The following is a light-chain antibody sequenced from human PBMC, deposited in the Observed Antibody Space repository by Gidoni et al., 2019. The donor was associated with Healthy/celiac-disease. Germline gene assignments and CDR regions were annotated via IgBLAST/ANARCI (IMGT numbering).Light chain of an antibody. Sequence: IVMTQSPATLSVSPGERATLSCRASQSVGSNLAWYQQKPGQAPRLLIYGASTRATGIPARFSGSGSGTEFTLTISSLQSEDFAVYYCQQYNNWPPWTFGQXTKVGIK. V-gene: IGKV3-15*01. CDR1: QSVGSN. J-gene: IGKJ1*01. CDR2: GAS. CDR3: QQYNNWPPWT.